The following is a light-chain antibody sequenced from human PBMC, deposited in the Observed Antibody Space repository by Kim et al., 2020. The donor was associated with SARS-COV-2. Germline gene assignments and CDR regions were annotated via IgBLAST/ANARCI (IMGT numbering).Light chain of an antibody. CDR1: QSPVYSDGTIS. V-gene: IGKV2-30*01. J-gene: IGKJ3*01. Sequence: RHSTSCRSSQSPVYSDGTISLNLCHQRPGQSPRRLIYKVSTRDSVVPDRFRGSGSGTDFTLQISRVEAEDVGVYYCMQGTHWPFTLGPGTKVDIK. CDR2: KVS. CDR3: MQGTHWPFT.